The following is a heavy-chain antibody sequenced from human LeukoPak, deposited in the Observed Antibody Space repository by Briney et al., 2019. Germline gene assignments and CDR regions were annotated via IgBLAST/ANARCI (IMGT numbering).Heavy chain of an antibody. J-gene: IGHJ4*02. CDR1: GFTFSSYE. CDR2: ISSSGSTI. D-gene: IGHD3-10*01. Sequence: GGSLRLSCAASGFTFSSYEMNWVRQAAGKGLEWVSYISSSGSTIYYADSVKGRFTISRDNAKNSLYLQMNSLRAEDTAVYYCARSNRAAPNDFDYWGQGTLVTVSS. V-gene: IGHV3-48*03. CDR3: ARSNRAAPNDFDY.